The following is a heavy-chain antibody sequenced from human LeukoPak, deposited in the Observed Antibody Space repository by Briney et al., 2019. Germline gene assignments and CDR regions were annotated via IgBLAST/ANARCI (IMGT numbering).Heavy chain of an antibody. CDR1: GFTFSSYS. Sequence: GGSLRLSCAASGFTFSSYSMNWVRQAPGKGLEWVSSISSSSYIYYADSVKGRFTISRDNAKNSLYLQMNSLRAEDTAVYYCAKRYSSSWYYFDYWGQGTLVTVSS. CDR3: AKRYSSSWYYFDY. D-gene: IGHD6-13*01. V-gene: IGHV3-21*04. J-gene: IGHJ4*02. CDR2: ISSSSYI.